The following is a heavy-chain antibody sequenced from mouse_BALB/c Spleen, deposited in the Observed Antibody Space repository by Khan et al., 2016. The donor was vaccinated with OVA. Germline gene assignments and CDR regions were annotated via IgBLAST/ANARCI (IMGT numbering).Heavy chain of an antibody. V-gene: IGHV5-17*02. J-gene: IGHJ2*01. CDR1: GFTFSGFG. CDR3: ARTGYYYFDY. CDR2: ISSGSSTI. Sequence: EVELVESGGGLVQTGGSRKLSCAASGFTFSGFGMHWVRQAPEKGLEWVAYISSGSSTIYYAATVKGRFTISRDNPKNTLFLQMTSLRSEDTAMYYCARTGYYYFDYWGQGTTLTVSS. D-gene: IGHD2-3*01.